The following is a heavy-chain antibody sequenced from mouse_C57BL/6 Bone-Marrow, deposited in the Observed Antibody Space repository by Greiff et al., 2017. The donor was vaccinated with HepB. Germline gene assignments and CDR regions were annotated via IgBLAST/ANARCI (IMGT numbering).Heavy chain of an antibody. CDR2: IYPGSDST. CDR1: GYTFTGYW. V-gene: IGHV1-55*01. Sequence: SGAELVKPGASVKMSCKASGYTFTGYWITWVKQRPGQGLEWIGDIYPGSDSTNYNEKFKSKATLTVDTSSNTAYMQLSSLTSEDSAVYYCARNWSFFAYWDQGTLVTVSA. J-gene: IGHJ3*01. CDR3: ARNWSFFAY. D-gene: IGHD4-1*01.